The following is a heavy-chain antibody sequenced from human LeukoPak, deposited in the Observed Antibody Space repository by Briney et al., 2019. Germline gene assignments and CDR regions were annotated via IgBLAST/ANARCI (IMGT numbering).Heavy chain of an antibody. J-gene: IGHJ4*02. CDR1: GYTFTTYD. Sequence: PVAAVTVSCKASGYTFTTYDLNWVRQAAGQGFEGMGWMNPNSGNAGYAQKFQGRVTMTRNTSISTAYMELSNLTSEDTAVYYCARRIRGAPTDYWGQGTLVTVSS. CDR2: MNPNSGNA. V-gene: IGHV1-8*01. CDR3: ARRIRGAPTDY. D-gene: IGHD3-10*01.